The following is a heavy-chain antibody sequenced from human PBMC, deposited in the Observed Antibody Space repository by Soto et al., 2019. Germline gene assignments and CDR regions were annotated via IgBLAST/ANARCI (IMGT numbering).Heavy chain of an antibody. J-gene: IGHJ5*02. V-gene: IGHV4-4*07. CDR2: IYTSGST. Sequence: SETLSLTCTVSGGSISSYYWSWIRQPAGKGLEWIGRIYTSGSTNYNPSLKSRVTMSVDTSKNQVSLKLSSVTAADTAVYFCARGTPSPLIVRSSRGPWFDPWGQGTLVTVSS. D-gene: IGHD2-15*01. CDR1: GGSISSYY. CDR3: ARGTPSPLIVRSSRGPWFDP.